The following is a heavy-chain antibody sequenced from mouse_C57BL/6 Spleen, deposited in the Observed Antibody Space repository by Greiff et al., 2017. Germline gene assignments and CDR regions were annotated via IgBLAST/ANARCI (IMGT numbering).Heavy chain of an antibody. J-gene: IGHJ3*01. CDR1: GFTFSDYG. CDR3: ATSHYYGSSYSFAY. V-gene: IGHV5-17*01. CDR2: ISSGSSTI. D-gene: IGHD1-1*01. Sequence: EVKVVESGGGLVKPGGSLKLSCAASGFTFSDYGMHWVRQAPEKGLEWVAYISSGSSTIYYADTVKGRFTISRDNAKNTLFLQMTSLRSEDTAMYYCATSHYYGSSYSFAYWGQGTLVTVSA.